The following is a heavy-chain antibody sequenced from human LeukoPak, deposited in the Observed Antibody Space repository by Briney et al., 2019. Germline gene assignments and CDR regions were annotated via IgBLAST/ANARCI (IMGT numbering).Heavy chain of an antibody. V-gene: IGHV4-39*01. CDR2: IYYSGST. CDR3: ARHRWDGTFNFDY. CDR1: GGSISSGGYY. J-gene: IGHJ4*02. Sequence: SETLSLTCTVSGGSISSGGYYWSWIRQHPGKGLEWIGYIYYSGSTYYNPSLKSRVTISVDTSKNQFSLKLSSVTAADTAVYYCARHRWDGTFNFDYWGQGTLVPVSS. D-gene: IGHD1-1*01.